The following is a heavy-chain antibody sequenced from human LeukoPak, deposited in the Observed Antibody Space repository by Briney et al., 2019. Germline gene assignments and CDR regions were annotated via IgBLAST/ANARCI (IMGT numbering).Heavy chain of an antibody. D-gene: IGHD6-19*01. Sequence: PRGSLRLSCAASGFTFSNAWMSWIRQPPGKGLEWIGFIDYSAYSKYNPSLKSRVTISRDTSKNQFSLKLSAVTAADTAVYYCAKSTESSGWYDYWGQGILVTVSS. CDR3: AKSTESSGWYDY. CDR2: IDYSAYS. CDR1: GFTFSNAW. V-gene: IGHV4-59*03. J-gene: IGHJ4*02.